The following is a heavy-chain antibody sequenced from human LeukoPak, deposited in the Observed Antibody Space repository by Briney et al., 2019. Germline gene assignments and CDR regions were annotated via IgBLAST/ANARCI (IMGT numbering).Heavy chain of an antibody. CDR3: AREGPYCSGGRCSVYYFDY. J-gene: IGHJ4*02. CDR1: GFTFSNYE. V-gene: IGHV3-48*03. D-gene: IGHD2-15*01. Sequence: PGGSLRLSCAASGFTFSNYEMNSVHQAPGKGLERVSYINSRGKIIYYADSVKGRFTVSRDNAKNSVYLQMNSLRAEDTAVYYCAREGPYCSGGRCSVYYFDYWGQGTLVTVSS. CDR2: INSRGKII.